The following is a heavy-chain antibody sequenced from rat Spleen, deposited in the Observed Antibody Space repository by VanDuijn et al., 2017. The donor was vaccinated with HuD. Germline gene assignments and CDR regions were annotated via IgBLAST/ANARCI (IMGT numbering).Heavy chain of an antibody. CDR3: TRRDRYNPFDY. J-gene: IGHJ2*01. V-gene: IGHV5-29*01. CDR2: ISYDGSST. Sequence: EVQLVESGGGLVQPGRSLKLSCAASGFTFSSFPMAWIRQGPKKGLEWVASISYDGSSTYYRDSVKGRFTISRDNAKSTLYLQMNSLRSEDTATYYCTRRDRYNPFDYWGQGVMVTVSS. CDR1: GFTFSSFP. D-gene: IGHD1-5*01.